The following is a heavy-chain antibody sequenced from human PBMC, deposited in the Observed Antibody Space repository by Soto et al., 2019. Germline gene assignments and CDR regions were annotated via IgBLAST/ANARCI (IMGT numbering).Heavy chain of an antibody. CDR1: GGSFSGYY. J-gene: IGHJ4*02. CDR2: INHSGST. D-gene: IGHD2-8*02. CDR3: ARDKITGLFDY. V-gene: IGHV4-34*01. Sequence: WETLSLTCAVYGGSFSGYYWTWIRQPPGTGLEWIGEINHSGSTNYNPSLKSRVTISVDTSKKQFSLKLTSVTAADTAVYYCARDKITGLFDYWGQGTLVTVSS.